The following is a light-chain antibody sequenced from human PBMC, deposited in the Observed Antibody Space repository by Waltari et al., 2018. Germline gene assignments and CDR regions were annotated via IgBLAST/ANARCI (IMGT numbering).Light chain of an antibody. Sequence: QTVVTQEPSLSVSPGGTVTLTCALSSGSLSTTSYATWYQQTPGQPPRTPVYKANARSSGVPDRCSGSILGNTAALTITGAQADDESDYYCALYMGSGIWVFGGGTRLTVL. V-gene: IGLV8-61*01. CDR1: SGSLSTTSY. CDR2: KAN. CDR3: ALYMGSGIWV. J-gene: IGLJ3*02.